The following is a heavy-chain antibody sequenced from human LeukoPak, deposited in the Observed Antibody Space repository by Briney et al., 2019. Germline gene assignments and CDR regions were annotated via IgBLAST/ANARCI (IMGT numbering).Heavy chain of an antibody. CDR3: AKETLDDYARHFDS. CDR1: GFTFSSYA. V-gene: IGHV3-23*01. Sequence: GGSLRLSCIGSGFTFSSYAMSWVRQAPGKGLEWVSHISGSAGRTDYAASVKGRFTISRNNSQNTLHLLMSRRRVDATTVYYCAKETLDDYARHFDSWGQGMLVTVSS. D-gene: IGHD4-17*01. CDR2: ISGSAGRT. J-gene: IGHJ4*02.